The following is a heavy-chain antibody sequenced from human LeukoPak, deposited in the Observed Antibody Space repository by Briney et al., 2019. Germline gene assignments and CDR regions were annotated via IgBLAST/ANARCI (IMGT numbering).Heavy chain of an antibody. Sequence: GGSLRLSCAASGFTFSSYWMDWVRQAPGRGLEWVAIIKSDGSDKDYVDSVKGRFTVSKDNAKSSLYLQMNSLRAEDTAMYYCARNRGGGSGYSDYWGQGTLVTVSS. CDR1: GFTFSSYW. V-gene: IGHV3-7*05. J-gene: IGHJ4*02. CDR3: ARNRGGGSGYSDY. CDR2: IKSDGSDK. D-gene: IGHD3-22*01.